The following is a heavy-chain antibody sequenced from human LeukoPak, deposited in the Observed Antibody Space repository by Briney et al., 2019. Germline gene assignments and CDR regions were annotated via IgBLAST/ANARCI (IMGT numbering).Heavy chain of an antibody. CDR3: ARGGYYGSGSDDAFHI. D-gene: IGHD3-10*01. V-gene: IGHV4-59*01. CDR2: IHYSGNT. CDR1: GGSISSYY. Sequence: SETLSLTCTVSGGSISSYYWSCIRQPPGKGLEWIGSIHYSGNTNNKPSLKSRVTISIVTSKNQFSLKLSSVTAADTAVYYCARGGYYGSGSDDAFHIWGQGTMVTVSS. J-gene: IGHJ3*02.